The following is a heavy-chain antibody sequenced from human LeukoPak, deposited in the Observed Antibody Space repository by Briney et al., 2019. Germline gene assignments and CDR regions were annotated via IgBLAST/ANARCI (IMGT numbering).Heavy chain of an antibody. CDR1: GFTFNSYA. D-gene: IGHD5-18*01. Sequence: GGSLRLSCAASGFTFNSYAMSWVRQAPGKGLEWVSAISYSGSSTNYADSVKGRFTISRDNSKNTLYLQMNSLRAEDTAVYYCAKDQGIQLWLKYFQHWGQGTLVTVSS. J-gene: IGHJ1*01. CDR3: AKDQGIQLWLKYFQH. CDR2: ISYSGSST. V-gene: IGHV3-23*01.